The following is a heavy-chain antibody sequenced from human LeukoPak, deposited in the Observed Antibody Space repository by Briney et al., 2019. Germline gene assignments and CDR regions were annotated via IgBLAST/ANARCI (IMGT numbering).Heavy chain of an antibody. CDR1: GYTFTSYG. D-gene: IGHD2-2*01. J-gene: IGHJ6*03. CDR2: ISAYNGNT. V-gene: IGHV1-18*01. CDR3: ARGGLVVPAAKNYYYYYMDV. Sequence: GASVKVSCKASGYTFTSYGISWVRQAPGQGLEWMGWISAYNGNTNYAQKLQGRVTMTTDTSTSTAYMELRSLRSDDTAVYYCARGGLVVPAAKNYYYYYMDVWGKGTTVTVSS.